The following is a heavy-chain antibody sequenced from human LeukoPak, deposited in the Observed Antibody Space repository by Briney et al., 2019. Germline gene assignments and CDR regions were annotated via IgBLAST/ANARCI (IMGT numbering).Heavy chain of an antibody. V-gene: IGHV3-23*01. J-gene: IGHJ4*02. Sequence: PAGGSLRLSCGAPGFRFSSYAMSLVRQAPGKVLDWVSSISGSGGSTYYTDSVKGRFAISRDNSKSTLYLQVNSLGTDDTALYYCVKGGQNYDFWRFDYWGQGTLVTASS. D-gene: IGHD3-3*01. CDR1: GFRFSSYA. CDR2: ISGSGGST. CDR3: VKGGQNYDFWRFDY.